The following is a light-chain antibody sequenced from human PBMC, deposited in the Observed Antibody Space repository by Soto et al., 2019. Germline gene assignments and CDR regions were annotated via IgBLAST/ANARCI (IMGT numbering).Light chain of an antibody. CDR1: SGHSSYA. CDR3: QTWDTGARVV. V-gene: IGLV4-69*01. CDR2: LSSDGSH. J-gene: IGLJ2*01. Sequence: QSVLTQSPSASASLGASVKLTCTLSSGHSSYAIAWHQQQPEKGPRYLMKLSSDGSHSKGDGIPDRLSGSSSGAERYLTISSLQSEDEDDYYCQTWDTGARVVFGGGTKLTVL.